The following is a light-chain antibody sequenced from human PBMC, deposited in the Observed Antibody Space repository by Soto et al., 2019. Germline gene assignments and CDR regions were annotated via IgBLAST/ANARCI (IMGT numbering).Light chain of an antibody. CDR3: SSYTSDWGV. J-gene: IGLJ1*01. CDR2: EVR. V-gene: IGLV2-14*01. Sequence: QSVLTQPASVSGSLGQSITISCTGTSXDVGGYDFVSWYQHHPGKAPKLIIYEVRTRPSGVSDRFSGSKSGNTASLTISGLQAEDEADYYCSSYTSDWGVFGTGTKVTVL. CDR1: SXDVGGYDF.